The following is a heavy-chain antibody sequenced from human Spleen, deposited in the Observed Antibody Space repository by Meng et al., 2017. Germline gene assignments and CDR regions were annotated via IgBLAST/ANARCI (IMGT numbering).Heavy chain of an antibody. CDR3: ARTVTDSGSYYGDAFDI. V-gene: IGHV3-21*01. Sequence: GESLKISCAASGFTLSGYSMNWVRQAPGKGLEWVSSISSSSSYIYYADSVKGRFTISRDNAKNSLYLQMNSLRAEDTAVYYCARTVTDSGSYYGDAFDIWGQGTMVTVSS. CDR2: ISSSSSYI. CDR1: GFTLSGYS. D-gene: IGHD1-26*01. J-gene: IGHJ3*02.